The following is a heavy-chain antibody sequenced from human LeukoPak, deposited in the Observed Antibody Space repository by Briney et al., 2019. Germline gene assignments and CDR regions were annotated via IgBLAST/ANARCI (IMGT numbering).Heavy chain of an antibody. CDR3: ARDAIPGRTSHFDY. D-gene: IGHD1-20*01. Sequence: GASVKVSCKASGYIFINYAMHWVRQAPGQRLEWMGWINAGDGDTNYSHKFQGRVTLARDTSASTVYMELSSLRSEDTAVYYCARDAIPGRTSHFDYWGQGTLVTVSS. J-gene: IGHJ4*02. CDR2: INAGDGDT. V-gene: IGHV1-3*01. CDR1: GYIFINYA.